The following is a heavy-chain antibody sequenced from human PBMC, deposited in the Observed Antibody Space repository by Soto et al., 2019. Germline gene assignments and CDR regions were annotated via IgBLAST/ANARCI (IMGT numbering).Heavy chain of an antibody. Sequence: QVQLRESGPGLMRPSQTLSLTCTVSGASVTSTGYYWTWIRQSPGKGLEWLGYILHNGNADYSPSLDTLLSISLDSSKNQFSLKVNSVSAADTAIYFCARVSAVSAEYYFDYWGQGALVTVSS. CDR1: GASVTSTGYY. CDR3: ARVSAVSAEYYFDY. V-gene: IGHV4-30-4*01. CDR2: ILHNGNA. J-gene: IGHJ4*02. D-gene: IGHD6-19*01.